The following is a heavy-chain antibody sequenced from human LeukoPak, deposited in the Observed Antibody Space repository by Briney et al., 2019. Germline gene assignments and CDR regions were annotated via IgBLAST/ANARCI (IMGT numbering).Heavy chain of an antibody. V-gene: IGHV4-59*01. CDR1: GGSISRDY. Sequence: PSETLSLTCSVSGGSISRDYWSWIRQPPGKGLEWIGYMYYTGSTNYNPSFKSRVTISLATSKTQFSLKLSSVTPADTAVYYCARVSVVYGMDVWGQGTTVTVSS. J-gene: IGHJ6*02. CDR3: ARVSVVYGMDV. CDR2: MYYTGST.